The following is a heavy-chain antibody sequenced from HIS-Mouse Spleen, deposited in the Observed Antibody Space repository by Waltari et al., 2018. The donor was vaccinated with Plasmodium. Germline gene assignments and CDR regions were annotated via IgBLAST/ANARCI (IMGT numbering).Heavy chain of an antibody. J-gene: IGHJ4*02. CDR3: ARLLPWVHGHFDD. Sequence: QVQLVQSGAEGKRPGASVKVSCKASGYSFSSYGISWVRQAPGQGLEWMGWVSGYNGNTNYAQKVQGRVTMTTDTSRRTGYMELRSLRSDDTAVYYCARLLPWVHGHFDDWGQGTLVTVSS. CDR1: GYSFSSYG. CDR2: VSGYNGNT. D-gene: IGHD1-26*01. V-gene: IGHV1-18*01.